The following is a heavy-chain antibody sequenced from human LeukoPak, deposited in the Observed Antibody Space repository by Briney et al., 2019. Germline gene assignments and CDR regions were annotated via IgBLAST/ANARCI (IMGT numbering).Heavy chain of an antibody. CDR1: GGSFSGYY. J-gene: IGHJ5*02. V-gene: IGHV4-34*01. D-gene: IGHD2-2*01. CDR3: ARDERDCSSTSCYWGNWFDP. Sequence: SETLSLTCAVYGGSFSGYYWSWIRQPPGKGLEWIGEINHSGSTNYNPSLRSRVTISVDTSKNQFSLKLSSVTAADTAVYYCARDERDCSSTSCYWGNWFDPWGQGTLVTVSS. CDR2: INHSGST.